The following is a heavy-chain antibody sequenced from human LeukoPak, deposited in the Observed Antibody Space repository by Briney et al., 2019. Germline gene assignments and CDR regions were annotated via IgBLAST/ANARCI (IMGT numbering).Heavy chain of an antibody. Sequence: GRSLRLSCAASGFTFSSYGMQWVRQAPGKGLEWVAVIWYDGSNKYYADSVKGRFTISRDNSKNTLYLQMNSLRAEDTAVYYCARGTANYYYGMDVWGQGTTVTVSS. J-gene: IGHJ6*02. V-gene: IGHV3-33*01. CDR3: ARGTANYYYGMDV. CDR2: IWYDGSNK. CDR1: GFTFSSYG.